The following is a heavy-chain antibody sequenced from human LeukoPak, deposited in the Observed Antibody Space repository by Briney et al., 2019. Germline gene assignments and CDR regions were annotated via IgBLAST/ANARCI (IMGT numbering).Heavy chain of an antibody. CDR1: GYSFTSYW. J-gene: IGHJ6*03. D-gene: IGHD6-6*01. Sequence: GESLKISCKGSGYSFTSYWIGWVRQMPGKGLEWMGIIYPGDSDTRYSPSFQGQVTISADKSISTAYLQWSSLKASDTAMYYCARRRVEYSSSSETYYYYYMDVWGKGTTVTVSS. CDR2: IYPGDSDT. V-gene: IGHV5-51*01. CDR3: ARRRVEYSSSSETYYYYYMDV.